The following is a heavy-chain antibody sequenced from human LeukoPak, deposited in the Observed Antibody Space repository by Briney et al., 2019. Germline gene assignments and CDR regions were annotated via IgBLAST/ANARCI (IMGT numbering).Heavy chain of an antibody. J-gene: IGHJ3*02. CDR1: GGSFSGYY. CDR2: INHSGST. Sequence: PSETLSLTCAVYGGSFSGYYWSWIRQPPGKGLEWIGEINHSGSTNYNPSLKSRVTISVDTSKNQFSLKLSSVTAADTAAYFCARDLLRTEVLFDIWGQGTMVTVSS. V-gene: IGHV4-34*01. D-gene: IGHD4-23*01. CDR3: ARDLLRTEVLFDI.